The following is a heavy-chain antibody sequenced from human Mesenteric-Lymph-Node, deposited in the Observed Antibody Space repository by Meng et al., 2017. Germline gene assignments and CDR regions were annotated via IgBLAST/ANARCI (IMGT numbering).Heavy chain of an antibody. CDR1: GGSISRIDW. D-gene: IGHD3-22*01. J-gene: IGHJ4*02. CDR2: TLHSGST. Sequence: LCESGRGLVKRWVALPLTCAVLGGSISRIDWWSWGRQRPGKGLEWSGETLHSGSTNYSTSLKSRATISLDKSKNQLSLKLNSVTAAGTAVYYCASSDYYRSDYWGQGTLVTVSS. CDR3: ASSDYYRSDY. V-gene: IGHV4-4*02.